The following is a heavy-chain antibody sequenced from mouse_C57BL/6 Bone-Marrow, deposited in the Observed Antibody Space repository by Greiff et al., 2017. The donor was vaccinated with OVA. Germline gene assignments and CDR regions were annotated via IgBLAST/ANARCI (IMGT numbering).Heavy chain of an antibody. J-gene: IGHJ4*01. CDR2: IHPNSGST. CDR3: ARKGLTGPPYYAMDY. V-gene: IGHV1-64*01. CDR1: GYTFTSYW. Sequence: QVQLKQPGAELVKPGASVKLSCKASGYTFTSYWMHWVKQRPGQGLEWIGMIHPNSGSTNYNEKFKSKATLTVDKSSSTAYMQLSSLTSEDSAVYDCARKGLTGPPYYAMDYWGQGTSVTVSS. D-gene: IGHD4-1*01.